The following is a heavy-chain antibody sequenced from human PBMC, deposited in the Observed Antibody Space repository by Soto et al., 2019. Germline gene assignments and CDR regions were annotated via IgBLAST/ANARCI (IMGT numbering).Heavy chain of an antibody. Sequence: SETLSLTSTVSGGSISSGGYYWSWIRQHPGKGLEWIGYIYYSGSTYYNPSLKSRVTISVDTSKNQFSLKLSSVTAADTAVYYCARDDGSGNWFDPWGQGTLVTVSS. CDR1: GGSISSGGYY. CDR3: ARDDGSGNWFDP. CDR2: IYYSGST. V-gene: IGHV4-31*03. D-gene: IGHD3-10*01. J-gene: IGHJ5*02.